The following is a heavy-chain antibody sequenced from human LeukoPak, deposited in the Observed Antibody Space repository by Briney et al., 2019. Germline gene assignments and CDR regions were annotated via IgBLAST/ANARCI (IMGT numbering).Heavy chain of an antibody. Sequence: PSETLSLTCTVSGGSIGTYYWSWIRQPAGKGLEWIGRIYSSGSTYYSPSLKGGVIISVDTSRNQFSLQLSSVTAADTAVYYCARAAYYDRSGHYYWYFDLWGRGTLVTVSS. CDR1: GGSIGTYY. J-gene: IGHJ2*01. D-gene: IGHD3-22*01. V-gene: IGHV4-4*07. CDR2: IYSSGST. CDR3: ARAAYYDRSGHYYWYFDL.